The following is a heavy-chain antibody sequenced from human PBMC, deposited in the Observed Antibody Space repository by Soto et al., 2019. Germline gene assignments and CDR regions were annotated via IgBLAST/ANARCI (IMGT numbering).Heavy chain of an antibody. CDR1: GGSISSSSYY. CDR3: ARYVGSQGCIDV. V-gene: IGHV4-39*01. J-gene: IGHJ6*02. CDR2: IYYSGST. Sequence: SETLSLTCTVSGGSISSSSYYWGWIRQPPGKGLEWIGSIYYSGSTYYNPSLKSRVTISVDTSKNQFSLKLSSVTAADTAVYYCARYVGSQGCIDVWGQGNTVTVSS. D-gene: IGHD1-26*01.